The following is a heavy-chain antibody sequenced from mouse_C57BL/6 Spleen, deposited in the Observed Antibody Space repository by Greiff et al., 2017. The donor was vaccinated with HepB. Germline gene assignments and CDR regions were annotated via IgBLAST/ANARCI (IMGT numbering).Heavy chain of an antibody. J-gene: IGHJ1*03. CDR1: GFTFTDYY. V-gene: IGHV7-3*01. Sequence: EVNLVESGGGLVQPGGSLSLSCAASGFTFTDYYMSWVRQPPGKALEWLGFIRNKAKGYTTEYSASVKGRFTISRDNSQSILYLQMNALRPEDSATYYCASSSYGYFDVWGTGTTVTVSS. D-gene: IGHD2-12*01. CDR3: ASSSYGYFDV. CDR2: IRNKAKGYTT.